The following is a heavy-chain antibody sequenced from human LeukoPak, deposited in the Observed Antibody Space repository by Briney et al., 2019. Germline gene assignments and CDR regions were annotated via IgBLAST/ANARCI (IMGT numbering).Heavy chain of an antibody. CDR1: GGSISSSNW. J-gene: IGHJ4*02. V-gene: IGHV4-4*02. CDR3: ARGEEYGSGTVHFDY. Sequence: SETLSLTCAVSGGSISSSNWWSWVRQPPGKGLEWIGEIYHSGSTNCNPSLKSRVTISVDKSNNQFSLKLSSVTAADTAVYYCARGEEYGSGTVHFDYWGQGILVTVSS. CDR2: IYHSGST. D-gene: IGHD3-10*01.